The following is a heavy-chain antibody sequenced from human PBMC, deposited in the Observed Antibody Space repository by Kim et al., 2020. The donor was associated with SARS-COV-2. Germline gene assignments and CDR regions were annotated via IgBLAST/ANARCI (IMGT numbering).Heavy chain of an antibody. V-gene: IGHV5-10-1*01. J-gene: IGHJ6*02. CDR1: GYSFTSYW. CDR2: IDPSDSYT. D-gene: IGHD3-10*01. CDR3: ASPTKGGLGGSGSYYNVYYYYGMDV. Sequence: GESLKISCKGSGYSFTSYWISWVRQMPGKGLEWMGRIDPSDSYTNYSPSFQGHVTISADKSISTAYLQWSSLKASDTAMYYCASPTKGGLGGSGSYYNVYYYYGMDVWGQGTTVTVSS.